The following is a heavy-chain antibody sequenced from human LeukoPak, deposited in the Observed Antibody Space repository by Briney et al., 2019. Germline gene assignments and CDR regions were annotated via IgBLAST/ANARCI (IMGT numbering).Heavy chain of an antibody. CDR3: ARDGFGTGSN. D-gene: IGHD3-16*01. V-gene: IGHV3-7*03. Sequence: GGSLRLSCAASGFTFDSYNMNWVRQAPGKGLEWVANIKQDGSEKNYVDSVKGRFIISRDNAKNSLYLQMNTLRADDTAVYYCARDGFGTGSNWGQGTLVTVSS. CDR2: IKQDGSEK. CDR1: GFTFDSYN. J-gene: IGHJ4*02.